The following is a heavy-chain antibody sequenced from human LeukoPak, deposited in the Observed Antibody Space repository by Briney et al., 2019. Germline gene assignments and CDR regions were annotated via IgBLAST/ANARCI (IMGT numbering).Heavy chain of an antibody. CDR3: TRNFGTGYYYDSSGSYYFDY. Sequence: GGSLRLSCAASGFTFDDYGMSWVRQAPGKGLEWVGFIRSKAYGGTTEYAASVKGRFTISRDDSKSIAYLQMNSLKTEDTAVYYCTRNFGTGYYYDSSGSYYFDYWGQGTLVTVSS. J-gene: IGHJ4*02. CDR2: IRSKAYGGTT. D-gene: IGHD3-22*01. V-gene: IGHV3-49*04. CDR1: GFTFDDYG.